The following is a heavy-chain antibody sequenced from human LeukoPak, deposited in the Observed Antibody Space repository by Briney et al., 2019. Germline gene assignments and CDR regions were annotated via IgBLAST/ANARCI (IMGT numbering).Heavy chain of an antibody. CDR2: ISDSGST. D-gene: IGHD5-12*01. CDR1: GGSISSYY. J-gene: IGHJ4*02. CDR3: ARRGGTVVGDTGYHYWYFDN. V-gene: IGHV4-59*08. Sequence: SETLSLTCTVSGGSISSYYWSWVRQFQGKGLEWIGYISDSGSTNYSPSLESRVTISVDTSKKQFFLILSSVTAADTAVYYCARRGGTVVGDTGYHYWYFDNWGQGTLVTVSS.